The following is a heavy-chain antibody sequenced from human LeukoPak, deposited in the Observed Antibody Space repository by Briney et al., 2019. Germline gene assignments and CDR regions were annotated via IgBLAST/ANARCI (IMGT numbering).Heavy chain of an antibody. J-gene: IGHJ4*02. CDR3: AKDKPSGYDYRVLPDY. D-gene: IGHD5-12*01. V-gene: IGHV3-23*01. CDR2: ISTSGRT. CDR1: GFTFSSYA. Sequence: GGSPRLSCADSGFTFSSYAMSWVRQAPGKGLEWVSLISTSGRTHYADSVQGRFTISRDNSKNTLYLQVNSLRAEDTAVYYCAKDKPSGYDYRVLPDYWGQGTLVTVSS.